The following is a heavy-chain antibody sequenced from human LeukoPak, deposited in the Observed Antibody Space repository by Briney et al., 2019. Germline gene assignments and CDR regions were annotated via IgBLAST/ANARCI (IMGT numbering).Heavy chain of an antibody. CDR3: ARGDRDSSGWYRRYYYYYMDV. Sequence: GGSLRLSCAASGFTFSSYEMNWVRQAPGKGLEWVSYISSSGSTIYYADSVKGRFTISRDNAKNSLYLQMNSLRAEDTAVYYCARGDRDSSGWYRRYYYYYMDVWGKGTTVTVSS. J-gene: IGHJ6*03. CDR2: ISSSGSTI. V-gene: IGHV3-48*03. CDR1: GFTFSSYE. D-gene: IGHD6-19*01.